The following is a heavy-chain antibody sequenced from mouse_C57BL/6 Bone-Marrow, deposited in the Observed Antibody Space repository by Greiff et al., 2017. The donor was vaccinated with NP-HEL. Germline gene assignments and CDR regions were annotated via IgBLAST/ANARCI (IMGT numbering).Heavy chain of an antibody. CDR2: IDPSDSYT. J-gene: IGHJ3*01. CDR3: ARGDY. Sequence: QVQLQQSGAELVMPGASVKLSCKASGYTFTSYWMHWVKQRPGQGLEWIGAIDPSDSYTNYNQKFKGKSTLTVDKSSSTAYMQLSSLTSEDSAVYYCARGDYWGQGTLVTVSA. CDR1: GYTFTSYW. V-gene: IGHV1-69*01. D-gene: IGHD3-3*01.